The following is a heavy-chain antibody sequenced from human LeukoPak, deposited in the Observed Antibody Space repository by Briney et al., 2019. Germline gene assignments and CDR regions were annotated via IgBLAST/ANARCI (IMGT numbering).Heavy chain of an antibody. V-gene: IGHV3-21*01. CDR1: GFSFRTYS. Sequence: KTGGSLRLSCAASGFSFRTYSMNWVRQAPGKGLEWVSSICSSSAHIFYADSVKGRFSISRDNAKTSLYLQMNSLRVEDTAVYYCTSRYCTTTNCYAFDIWGQGTMVTVSS. D-gene: IGHD2-2*01. CDR3: TSRYCTTTNCYAFDI. CDR2: ICSSSAHI. J-gene: IGHJ3*02.